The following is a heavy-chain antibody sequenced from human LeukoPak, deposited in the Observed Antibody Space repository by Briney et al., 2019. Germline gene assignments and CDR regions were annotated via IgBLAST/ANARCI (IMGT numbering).Heavy chain of an antibody. V-gene: IGHV3-74*01. CDR2: INSDGSRT. CDR3: ARGPYSSGSSADY. Sequence: PGGSLRLSCAASGFTFSSYWMHWVRQAPGKGLVWVSRINSDGSRTSYADSVKGRFTISRDNAKNSLYLQMNSLRAEDTAVYYCARGPYSSGSSADYWGQGTLVTVSS. D-gene: IGHD6-19*01. CDR1: GFTFSSYW. J-gene: IGHJ4*02.